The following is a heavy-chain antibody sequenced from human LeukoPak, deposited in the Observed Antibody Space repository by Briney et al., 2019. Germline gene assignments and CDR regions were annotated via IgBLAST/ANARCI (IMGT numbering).Heavy chain of an antibody. J-gene: IGHJ4*02. D-gene: IGHD1-26*01. CDR3: ARLKWSYLIGLIDY. CDR2: ISSSSSTI. Sequence: GGSLRLSCAASGFTFSSYSMNWVRQAPGKGLEWVSYISSSSSTIYYADSVKGRFTISRDNAKNSLYLQMNSLRAEDTAVYYCARLKWSYLIGLIDYWGQGTLVTVSS. CDR1: GFTFSSYS. V-gene: IGHV3-48*01.